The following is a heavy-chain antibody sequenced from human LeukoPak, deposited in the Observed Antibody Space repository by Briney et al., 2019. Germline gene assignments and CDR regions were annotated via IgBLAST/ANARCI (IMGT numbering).Heavy chain of an antibody. Sequence: GGSLRLSCVASGFTFSNYAMSWVRQAPGKGLECVSPISGSGGSTYYAVSVRGRFTVSRDNSKNTLFLQMDSLRAEDTAVYYCAKSPTGSSWPSIDYWGQGTLVTVSS. V-gene: IGHV3-23*01. CDR2: ISGSGGST. J-gene: IGHJ4*02. CDR3: AKSPTGSSWPSIDY. D-gene: IGHD6-13*01. CDR1: GFTFSNYA.